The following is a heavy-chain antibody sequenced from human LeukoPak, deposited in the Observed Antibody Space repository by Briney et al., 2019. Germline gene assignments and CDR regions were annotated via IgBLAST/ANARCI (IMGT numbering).Heavy chain of an antibody. D-gene: IGHD5-18*01. CDR3: AKSSGYPYYFDY. J-gene: IGHJ4*02. Sequence: GGSLRPSCAASGFTFSDYYMSWIRQAPGKGLEWVAAISFSVGSTYYADSVKGRFTISRDNSKTTLYLQMNSLRAEDTAVYYCAKSSGYPYYFDYWGQGTLVTVSS. CDR2: ISFSVGST. V-gene: IGHV3-23*01. CDR1: GFTFSDYY.